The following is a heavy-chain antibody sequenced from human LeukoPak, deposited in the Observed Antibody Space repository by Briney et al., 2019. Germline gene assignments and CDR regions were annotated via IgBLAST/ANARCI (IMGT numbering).Heavy chain of an antibody. CDR1: GGTFSSYA. V-gene: IGHV1-69*05. CDR3: ARDDPNECTNGVCYSRFDY. CDR2: IIPIFGTA. J-gene: IGHJ4*02. Sequence: ASVKVSCKASGGTFSSYAISWVRQAPGRGLEWMGRIIPIFGTANYAQKFQGRVTITTDESTSTAYMELSSLRSEDTAVYYCARDDPNECTNGVCYSRFDYWGKGTLVTVSS. D-gene: IGHD2-8*01.